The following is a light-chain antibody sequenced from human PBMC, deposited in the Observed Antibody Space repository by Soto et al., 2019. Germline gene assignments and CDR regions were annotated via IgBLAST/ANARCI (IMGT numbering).Light chain of an antibody. CDR3: QQYKSHST. CDR2: DAS. Sequence: DIQMTQSPSTLSASVGDRVTITCRASQSISSWLAWYQQKPGKAPKLLIYDASSLESGVPSRFSGSGSGTEFTLTISSLQPDDFATYYCQQYKSHSTFGQGTKV. CDR1: QSISSW. J-gene: IGKJ1*01. V-gene: IGKV1-5*01.